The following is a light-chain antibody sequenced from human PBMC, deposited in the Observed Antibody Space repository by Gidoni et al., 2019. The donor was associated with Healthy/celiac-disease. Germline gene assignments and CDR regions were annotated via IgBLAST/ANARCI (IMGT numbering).Light chain of an antibody. V-gene: IGKV1-33*01. J-gene: IGKJ4*02. Sequence: DIQITQSPSSLSASVGDRVTITCQASKDISNYLNWYQQKPGKAPKLLIYDASNLETGVPSRFSGSGSGTDFTFTIRSLQPEDIATYYRRQYDNLPSFXGXTKVEIK. CDR2: DAS. CDR1: KDISNY. CDR3: RQYDNLPS.